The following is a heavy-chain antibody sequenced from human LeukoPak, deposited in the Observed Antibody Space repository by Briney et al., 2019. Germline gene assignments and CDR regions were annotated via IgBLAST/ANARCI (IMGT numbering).Heavy chain of an antibody. D-gene: IGHD3-22*01. V-gene: IGHV3-15*01. J-gene: IGHJ4*02. Sequence: GRSRKLACPATGFNFSKAWMTWIRQDSGKGQLPGGRITSKNHRGTKYLAAPVKGSFTISRDDSKNTLYLQMNSLKTEETAVYYCTTGHYYDSSGYYSHFDYWGQGTLVTVSS. CDR2: ITSKNHRGTK. CDR1: GFNFSKAW. CDR3: TTGHYYDSSGYYSHFDY.